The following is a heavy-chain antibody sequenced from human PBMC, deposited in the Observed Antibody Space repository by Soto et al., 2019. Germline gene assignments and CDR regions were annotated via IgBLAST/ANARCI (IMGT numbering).Heavy chain of an antibody. Sequence: GGSLRLSCAASGFTFSSYAMSWVRQAPGKGLEWVTAIRGSGGSTYYADSVKGRFTISRDNSKNTLYLQMNSLRAEDTAVYYCAKGGQQCLVYAFDIWGQGTMVTVSS. J-gene: IGHJ3*02. V-gene: IGHV3-23*01. CDR2: IRGSGGST. D-gene: IGHD6-19*01. CDR3: AKGGQQCLVYAFDI. CDR1: GFTFSSYA.